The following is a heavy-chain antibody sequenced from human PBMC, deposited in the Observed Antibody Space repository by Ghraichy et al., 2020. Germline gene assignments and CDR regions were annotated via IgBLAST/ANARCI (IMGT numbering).Heavy chain of an antibody. Sequence: SETLSLTCAVYGGSFSGYYWSWIRQPPGKGLEWIGEINHSGSTNYNPSLKSRVTISVDTSKNQFSLKLSSVTAADTAVYYCARTGPGYSSSWLDYWGQGTLVTVSS. CDR2: INHSGST. V-gene: IGHV4-34*01. D-gene: IGHD6-13*01. CDR1: GGSFSGYY. J-gene: IGHJ4*02. CDR3: ARTGPGYSSSWLDY.